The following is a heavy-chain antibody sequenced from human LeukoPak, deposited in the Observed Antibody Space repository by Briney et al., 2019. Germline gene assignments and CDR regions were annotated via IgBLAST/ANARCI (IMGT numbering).Heavy chain of an antibody. CDR2: IIPIFGTA. CDR3: ARGISSGWTDYYYYYMDV. V-gene: IGHV1-69*05. J-gene: IGHJ6*03. CDR1: GGTFSSYA. Sequence: SVKVSCKASGGTFSSYAISWVRQAPGQGLEWMGRIIPIFGTANYAQKFQGRVTITTDESTSTAYMELSSLRSEDTAVYYYARGISSGWTDYYYYYMDVWGKGTTVTVSS. D-gene: IGHD6-19*01.